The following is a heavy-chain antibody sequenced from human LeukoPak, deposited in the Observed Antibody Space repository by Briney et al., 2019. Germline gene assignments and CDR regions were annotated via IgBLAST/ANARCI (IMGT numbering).Heavy chain of an antibody. CDR1: GGTFSSYA. Sequence: SVKVSCKASGGTFSSYAISWVRQAPGQGLEWMGGIIPIFGTANCAQKFQGRVTITTDESTSTAYMELSSLRSEDTAVYYCARDSPRITGARSFDYWGQGTLVTVSS. CDR2: IIPIFGTA. D-gene: IGHD1-20*01. V-gene: IGHV1-69*05. J-gene: IGHJ4*02. CDR3: ARDSPRITGARSFDY.